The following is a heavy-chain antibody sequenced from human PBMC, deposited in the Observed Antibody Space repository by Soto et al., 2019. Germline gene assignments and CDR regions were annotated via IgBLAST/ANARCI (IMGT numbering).Heavy chain of an antibody. CDR1: GGTFSSYT. J-gene: IGHJ6*03. D-gene: IGHD2-2*01. Sequence: SVKVSCKASGGTFSSYTISWVRQAPGQGLEWMGRIIPILGIANYAQKFQGRVTITADKSTSTAYMELSSLRSEDTAVYYFARSDCSSTSCYLDYYYMDVWGKGTTVTVSS. V-gene: IGHV1-69*02. CDR3: ARSDCSSTSCYLDYYYMDV. CDR2: IIPILGIA.